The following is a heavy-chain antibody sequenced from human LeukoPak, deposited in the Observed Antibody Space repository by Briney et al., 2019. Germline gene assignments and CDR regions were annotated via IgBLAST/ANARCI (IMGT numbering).Heavy chain of an antibody. CDR1: GYTFTGYY. J-gene: IGHJ4*02. CDR3: ARSTYYDILTGDARIDY. CDR2: INPNGGGT. V-gene: IGHV1-2*02. Sequence: ASVKVSCKASGYTFTGYYMHWVRQAPGQGLEWMGWINPNGGGTNYAQKFQGRVTMTRDTSISTAYMELSRLRSDDTAVYYCARSTYYDILTGDARIDYWGQGTLVTVSS. D-gene: IGHD3-9*01.